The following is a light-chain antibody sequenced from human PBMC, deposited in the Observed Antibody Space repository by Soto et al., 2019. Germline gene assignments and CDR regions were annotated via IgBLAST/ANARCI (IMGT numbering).Light chain of an antibody. Sequence: DIQMTQSPSSLSASVGDRVTITCRASQTITTYLTWYQQKPGKAPQLLLYVASTLQSGVPSRFSGSGSGTDFTLTISSLQPEDFATYFCQQSYSIPWTFGQGTKVEIK. CDR3: QQSYSIPWT. J-gene: IGKJ1*01. V-gene: IGKV1-39*01. CDR2: VAS. CDR1: QTITTY.